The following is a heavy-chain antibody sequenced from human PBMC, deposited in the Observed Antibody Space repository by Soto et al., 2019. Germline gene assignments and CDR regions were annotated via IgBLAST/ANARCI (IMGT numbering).Heavy chain of an antibody. CDR3: ARHGAAAGTAYYYYGMDV. CDR1: GFGFTTFL. J-gene: IGHJ6*02. Sequence: GESLKISCKASGFGFTTFLISWVRQMPGKGLVRMGKIDPSDSYTDYSPSFQDHVTISGDKSISTTYLQWSSLKASDTAIYYCARHGAAAGTAYYYYGMDVWGQGTTVTVSS. D-gene: IGHD6-13*01. V-gene: IGHV5-10-1*01. CDR2: IDPSDSYT.